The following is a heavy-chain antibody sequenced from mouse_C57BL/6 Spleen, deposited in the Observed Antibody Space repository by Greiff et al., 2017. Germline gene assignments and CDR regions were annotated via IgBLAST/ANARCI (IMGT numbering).Heavy chain of an antibody. J-gene: IGHJ4*01. Sequence: QVQLKESGPGLVAPSQSLSITCTVSGFSFTSYGVHWVRQPPGKGLEWLVVIWSDGSTTYNSALKSRLSISKDNSKSQVFLKMNSLQTDDTAMYYCARQIDSNSYAMDYWGQGTSVTVSS. D-gene: IGHD2-5*01. CDR3: ARQIDSNSYAMDY. CDR2: IWSDGST. CDR1: GFSFTSYG. V-gene: IGHV2-6-1*01.